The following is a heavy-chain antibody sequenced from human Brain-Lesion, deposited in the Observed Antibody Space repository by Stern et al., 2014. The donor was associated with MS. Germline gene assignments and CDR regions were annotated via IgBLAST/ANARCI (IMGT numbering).Heavy chain of an antibody. J-gene: IGHJ6*02. Sequence: VQLVESGAEVKKPGASVKVSCKTSGYIFTGYYINWVRQAPGQGLEWMAWINSNTGSTTYAQKYQGRVTMSRDTSVSTAYVELSSLTSDDTAVYYCARDQRGITIFGVVTDYYYLGMDVWGQGTTVTVSS. CDR3: ARDQRGITIFGVVTDYYYLGMDV. CDR1: GYIFTGYY. V-gene: IGHV1-2*02. CDR2: INSNTGST. D-gene: IGHD3-3*01.